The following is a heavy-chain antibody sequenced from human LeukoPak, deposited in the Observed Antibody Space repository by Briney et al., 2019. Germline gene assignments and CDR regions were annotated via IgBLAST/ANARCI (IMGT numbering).Heavy chain of an antibody. CDR2: ISSSGSTI. Sequence: PGGSLRLSCAASGFTFSDYYMSWIRQAPGKGLEWVSYISSSGSTIYYADSVKGRFTISRDNAKNSLYLQINSLRAEDTAVYYCARDQQSYGDYDAFDIWGQGTMVTVSS. V-gene: IGHV3-11*04. D-gene: IGHD4-17*01. CDR3: ARDQQSYGDYDAFDI. J-gene: IGHJ3*02. CDR1: GFTFSDYY.